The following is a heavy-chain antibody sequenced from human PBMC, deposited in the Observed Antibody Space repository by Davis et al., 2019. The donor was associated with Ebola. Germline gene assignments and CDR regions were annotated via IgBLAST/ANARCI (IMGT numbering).Heavy chain of an antibody. CDR2: ISGSGGST. CDR1: GFTFSSYA. CDR3: AKPDLYFNSSGWYFDY. J-gene: IGHJ4*02. V-gene: IGHV3-23*01. Sequence: GESLKISCAASGFTFSSYAMSWVRQAPGKGLEWVSAISGSGGSTYYADSVKGRFTISRDNSKNTLYLQMNSLRAEDTAVYYCAKPDLYFNSSGWYFDYWGQGTLVTVSS. D-gene: IGHD6-19*01.